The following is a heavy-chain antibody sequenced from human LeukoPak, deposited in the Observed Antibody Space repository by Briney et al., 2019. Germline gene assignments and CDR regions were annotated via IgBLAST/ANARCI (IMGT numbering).Heavy chain of an antibody. CDR3: ARDSSSSAFDY. Sequence: KSSETLSLTCTVSGGSTSVYYWSWIRQPPGKGLEWIGYIKYSGSTKYNPSLKSRVTISVDTPKNQISLKLTSVTAADTAIYYCARDSSSSAFDYWGQGTLVTVSS. D-gene: IGHD6-6*01. V-gene: IGHV4-59*01. CDR1: GGSTSVYY. J-gene: IGHJ4*02. CDR2: IKYSGST.